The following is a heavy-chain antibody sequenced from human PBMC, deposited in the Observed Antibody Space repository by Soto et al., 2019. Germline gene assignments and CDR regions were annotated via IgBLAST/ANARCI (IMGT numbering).Heavy chain of an antibody. Sequence: GGSLRLSCAASGFTFSSYSMNWVRQAPGKGLEWVSYISSSSSTIYYADSVKGRFTISRDNAKNSLYLQMNSLRAEDTAVYYCAREVAAAGYELGAFDIWGQGTMVTVSS. CDR1: GFTFSSYS. J-gene: IGHJ3*02. D-gene: IGHD6-13*01. CDR2: ISSSSSTI. V-gene: IGHV3-48*01. CDR3: AREVAAAGYELGAFDI.